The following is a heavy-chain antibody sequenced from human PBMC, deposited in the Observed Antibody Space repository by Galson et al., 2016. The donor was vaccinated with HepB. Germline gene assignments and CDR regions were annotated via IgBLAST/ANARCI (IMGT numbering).Heavy chain of an antibody. D-gene: IGHD2-2*01. V-gene: IGHV3-23*01. CDR2: ISGSGGST. CDR1: GFSISNYA. J-gene: IGHJ4*02. CDR3: AKGALYCSRTTCYPTDY. Sequence: SLRLSCAGSGFSISNYAMAWVRQAPGKGLEWVSAISGSGGSTYYADSVKGRFTISRDNSKNTLYPQMNSLRVEETAVYYCAKGALYCSRTTCYPTDYWGQGTLVTVSS.